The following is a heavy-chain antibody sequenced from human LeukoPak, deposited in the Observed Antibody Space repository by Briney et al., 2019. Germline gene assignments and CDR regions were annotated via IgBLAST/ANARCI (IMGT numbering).Heavy chain of an antibody. CDR3: AKGKIYDSSGYYSTYNWFDP. Sequence: LAGGSLRLSCAASGFTFSSYWMHWVRQAPGKGLEWVSGISWNSGSIGYADSVKGRFTISRDNAKNPLYLQMNSLRAEDTALYYCAKGKIYDSSGYYSTYNWFDPWGQGTLVTVSS. CDR1: GFTFSSYW. V-gene: IGHV3-9*01. CDR2: ISWNSGSI. D-gene: IGHD3-22*01. J-gene: IGHJ5*02.